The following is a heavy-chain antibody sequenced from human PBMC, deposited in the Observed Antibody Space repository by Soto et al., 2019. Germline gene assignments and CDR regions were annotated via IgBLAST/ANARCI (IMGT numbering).Heavy chain of an antibody. Sequence: GESLKISCMGSGYNFTSYWIFWVRLVPGKGLEWMGKIDPSDSYTYYSPSFQGHVTISADKSISTAYLQWGSLKASDTAMYYCAREGGMXRADGQRLVRPYYGMDVWGQGTTVTVSS. D-gene: IGHD6-13*01. J-gene: IGHJ6*02. CDR1: GYNFTSYW. CDR3: AREGGMXRADGQRLVRPYYGMDV. V-gene: IGHV5-10-1*01. CDR2: IDPSDSYT.